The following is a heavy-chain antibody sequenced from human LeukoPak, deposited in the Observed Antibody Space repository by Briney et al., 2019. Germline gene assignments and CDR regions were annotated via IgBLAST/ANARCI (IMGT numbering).Heavy chain of an antibody. D-gene: IGHD3-22*01. CDR1: GGIISRYY. CDR2: VYYSGST. CDR3: ARPGSGYYPFDD. J-gene: IGHJ4*02. Sequence: AATLSLTCTVSGGIISRYYWSWIRQPPGKALEWIVYVYYSGSTNSNPSVKSLVTISVDSSNNQFSLKLSSVTAADPAVYYCARPGSGYYPFDDGGQGTLVTVSS. V-gene: IGHV4-59*01.